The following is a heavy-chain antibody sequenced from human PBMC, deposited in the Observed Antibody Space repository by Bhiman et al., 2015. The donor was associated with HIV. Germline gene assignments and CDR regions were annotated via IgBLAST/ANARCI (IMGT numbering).Heavy chain of an antibody. D-gene: IGHD3-9*01. V-gene: IGHV3-11*04. Sequence: QVQLVESGGGLVKPGGSLRLSCAVSGFTFSDHYMNWIRQAPGKGLEWVSYISSRSRNIFYADSVKGRFTISRDNAKNSLYLQMNSLRAADTAVYYCAKNRIMTGYSYAMDVWGQGTTVTVSS. CDR3: AKNRIMTGYSYAMDV. CDR1: GFTFSDHY. J-gene: IGHJ6*02. CDR2: ISSRSRNI.